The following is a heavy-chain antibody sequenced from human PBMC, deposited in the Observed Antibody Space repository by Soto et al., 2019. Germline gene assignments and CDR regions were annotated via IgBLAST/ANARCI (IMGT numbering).Heavy chain of an antibody. J-gene: IGHJ6*02. CDR3: ARGNWNYYYGFDV. V-gene: IGHV3-7*01. CDR2: IKPDGSER. CDR1: EFTFDKYY. D-gene: IGHD1-20*01. Sequence: GGSLRLSCAASEFTFDKYYMTWVRQAPGKGPEWVANIKPDGSERYYVDSVKGRFTISRDNANNSLYLQMNSLRAEDTAVYFCARGNWNYYYGFDVWGQGTTVTVSS.